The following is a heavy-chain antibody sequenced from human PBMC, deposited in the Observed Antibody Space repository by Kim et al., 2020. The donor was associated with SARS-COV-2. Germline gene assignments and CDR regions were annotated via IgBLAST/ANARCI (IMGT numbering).Heavy chain of an antibody. V-gene: IGHV3-23*01. CDR1: GFTFTGHA. Sequence: GGSLRLSCTTSGFTFTGHAMSWVRQAPGKGLEWVSSIVGSDATTFYVASVRGRFTICRDAYKNPLYLLMSALSGDDTAVYFWMKGGWGWICGLW. J-gene: IGHJ2*01. CDR2: IVGSDATT. D-gene: IGHD6-19*01. CDR3: MKGGWGWICGL.